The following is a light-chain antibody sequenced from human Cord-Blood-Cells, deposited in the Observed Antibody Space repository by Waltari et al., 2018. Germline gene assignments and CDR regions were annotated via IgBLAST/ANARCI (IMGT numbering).Light chain of an antibody. Sequence: QSALTQPASVSGSPGQSIPTPCTGTSSVFRSYNLFPWYQQHPGKAPKLMIYEGSKRPSGVSNRFSGSKSGNTASLTISGLQAEDEADYYCCSYAGSSTWVFGGGTKLTVL. CDR2: EGS. J-gene: IGLJ3*02. CDR1: SSVFRSYNL. CDR3: CSYAGSSTWV. V-gene: IGLV2-23*01.